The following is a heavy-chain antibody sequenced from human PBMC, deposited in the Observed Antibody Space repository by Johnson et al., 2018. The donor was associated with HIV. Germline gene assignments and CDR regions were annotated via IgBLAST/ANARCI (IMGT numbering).Heavy chain of an antibody. J-gene: IGHJ3*02. Sequence: MLLVESGGGVVRPGGSLRLSCAASGFTFDDYGMSWVRQAPGKGLEWVSGINWNGGSTGYADSVKGRFTISRDNSKNTLYLQMNSLRAEDTAVYYCAKDMGAYQLLYAFDIWGQGTMVTVSS. CDR1: GFTFDDYG. CDR2: INWNGGST. D-gene: IGHD2-2*02. CDR3: AKDMGAYQLLYAFDI. V-gene: IGHV3-20*04.